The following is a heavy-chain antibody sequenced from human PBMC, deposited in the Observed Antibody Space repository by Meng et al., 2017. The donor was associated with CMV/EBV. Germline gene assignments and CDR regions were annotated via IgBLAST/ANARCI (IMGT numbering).Heavy chain of an antibody. Sequence: SCAASGFTFDDYAMHWVRQAPGKGLEWVSGISWNSGSIGYADSVKGRFTISRDNAKNSLYLQMNSLRAEDTALYYCAKDHDFWSGYSYYFDYWGQGTLVTVSS. CDR1: GFTFDDYA. CDR2: ISWNSGSI. D-gene: IGHD3-3*01. V-gene: IGHV3-9*01. J-gene: IGHJ4*02. CDR3: AKDHDFWSGYSYYFDY.